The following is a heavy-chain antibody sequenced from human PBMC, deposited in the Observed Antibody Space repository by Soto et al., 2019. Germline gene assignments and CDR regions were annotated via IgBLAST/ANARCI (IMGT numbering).Heavy chain of an antibody. V-gene: IGHV3-23*02. Sequence: EVQLLESGGDLVQPGGSLRLSCAASGFTFGTYAMSWVRRAPGKGLDWVSAISGNGSDTYLGDSVKGRFSISRDNSKNMLYLQMSCLRGEDTAIYYCARRVGTTGVFDFWGQGTRVIVSS. D-gene: IGHD1-26*01. CDR1: GFTFGTYA. CDR3: ARRVGTTGVFDF. J-gene: IGHJ4*02. CDR2: ISGNGSDT.